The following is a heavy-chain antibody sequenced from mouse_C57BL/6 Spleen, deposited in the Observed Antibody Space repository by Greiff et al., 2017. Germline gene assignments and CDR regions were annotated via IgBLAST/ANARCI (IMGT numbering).Heavy chain of an antibody. J-gene: IGHJ4*01. CDR1: GYTFTSYW. CDR3: ARSRAKATLYAMDY. V-gene: IGHV1-72*01. Sequence: QVQLQQPGAELVKPGASVKLSCKASGYTFTSYWMHWVKQRPGRGLEWIGRIDPNSGGTKYNEKFKSKATLTVDKPSSTAYMQLSSLTSEDSAVYYWARSRAKATLYAMDYWGQGTSVTVSA. D-gene: IGHD3-2*02. CDR2: IDPNSGGT.